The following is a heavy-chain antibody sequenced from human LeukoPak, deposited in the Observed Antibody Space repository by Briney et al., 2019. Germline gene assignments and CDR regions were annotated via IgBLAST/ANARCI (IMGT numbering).Heavy chain of an antibody. V-gene: IGHV4-59*01. CDR3: ARVAAHPTITPIDY. CDR1: GGSISSYY. D-gene: IGHD3-10*01. J-gene: IGHJ4*02. CDR2: IYYSGST. Sequence: SETLSLTCTVSGGSISSYYWSWIRQPPGEGLEWIGYIYYSGSTNYNPSLKSRVTISVDTSKNQFSLRLSSVTAADTAVYYCARVAAHPTITPIDYWGQGALVTVSS.